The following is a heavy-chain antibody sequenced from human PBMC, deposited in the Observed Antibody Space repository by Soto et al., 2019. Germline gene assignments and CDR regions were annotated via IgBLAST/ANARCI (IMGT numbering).Heavy chain of an antibody. J-gene: IGHJ4*02. D-gene: IGHD1-1*01. CDR3: ARVPERYYFDY. CDR1: GFTVSSNY. Sequence: PVGSLRLSCAASGFTVSSNYMSWVRQAPGKGLEWVSVIYSGGSTYYADSVKGRFTISRDNSKNTLYLQMNSLRAEDTAAYYCARVPERYYFDYWGQGTLVTVSS. V-gene: IGHV3-53*01. CDR2: IYSGGST.